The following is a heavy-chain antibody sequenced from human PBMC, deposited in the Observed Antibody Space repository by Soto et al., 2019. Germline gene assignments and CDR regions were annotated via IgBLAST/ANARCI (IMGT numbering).Heavy chain of an antibody. Sequence: QAHLVQSGPEVKKPGASVKVSCKGSGYIFTSYGIAWVREAPGQGLEWVGWISAHNGNTEYAQKFQGRVTVTRDTSTSTAYLELRSLRSDDTALYYCARGRYGDYWGQGALVTGSS. D-gene: IGHD4-17*01. CDR3: ARGRYGDY. CDR1: GYIFTSYG. V-gene: IGHV1-18*01. CDR2: ISAHNGNT. J-gene: IGHJ4*02.